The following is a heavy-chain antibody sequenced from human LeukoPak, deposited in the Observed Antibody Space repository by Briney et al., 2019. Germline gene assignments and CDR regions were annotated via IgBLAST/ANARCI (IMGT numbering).Heavy chain of an antibody. CDR3: ASSRDPSAFDI. J-gene: IGHJ3*02. V-gene: IGHV4-59*01. CDR2: IYYSGST. CDR1: GGSISSYY. Sequence: SETLSLTCTVSGGSISSYYWSWIRQPPGKGLEWIGYIYYSGSTNYNPSLKSRVTISVDTSKNQFSLKLSSATAADTAVYYCASSRDPSAFDIWGQGTMVTVSS.